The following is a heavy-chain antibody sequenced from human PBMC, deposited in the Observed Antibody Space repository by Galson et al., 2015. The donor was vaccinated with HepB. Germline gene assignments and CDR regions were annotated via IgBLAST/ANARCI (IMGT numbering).Heavy chain of an antibody. CDR2: INPSGGST. V-gene: IGHV1-46*03. CDR1: GYTFTSFY. D-gene: IGHD2-2*01. CDR3: ARKQVSSPIDY. Sequence: SVKVSCKASGYTFTSFYIHWVRQAPGRGLEWMGIINPSGGSTSHAQKFQGRLTMTRDTSTSTVYMELSSLRSEDTAIYYCARKQVSSPIDYWGQGTLLTVSS. J-gene: IGHJ4*02.